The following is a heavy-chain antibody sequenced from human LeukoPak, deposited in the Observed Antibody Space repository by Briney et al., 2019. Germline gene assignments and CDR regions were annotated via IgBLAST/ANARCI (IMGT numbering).Heavy chain of an antibody. CDR3: ARVSGQFYFYYYMDV. CDR1: GVSIGSSSYY. D-gene: IGHD6-19*01. J-gene: IGHJ6*03. V-gene: IGHV4-39*01. Sequence: SETLSLTCTVSGVSIGSSSYYWGWIRQPPGKGLEWIGNIYYSGSTYYNPSLKSRVTISVDTSKNQFSLRLSSVTAADTAVYYCARVSGQFYFYYYMDVWGKGTTVTISS. CDR2: IYYSGST.